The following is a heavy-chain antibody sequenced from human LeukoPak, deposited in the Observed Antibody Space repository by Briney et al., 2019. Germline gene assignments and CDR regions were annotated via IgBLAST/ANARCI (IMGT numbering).Heavy chain of an antibody. Sequence: PGGSLRLSCAASGFIVSDNYMSWVRQAPGKGLEWVPDIYSGGNRYYADSVKGRFTISRDNSKNTLYLQMNSLRAEDTAVYYCARVGQYGSGRFFDYWGQGALVTVSS. D-gene: IGHD3-10*01. CDR3: ARVGQYGSGRFFDY. CDR1: GFIVSDNY. CDR2: IYSGGNR. V-gene: IGHV3-53*01. J-gene: IGHJ4*02.